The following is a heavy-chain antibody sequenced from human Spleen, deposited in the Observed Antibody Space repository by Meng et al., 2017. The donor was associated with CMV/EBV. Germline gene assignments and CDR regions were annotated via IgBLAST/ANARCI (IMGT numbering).Heavy chain of an antibody. Sequence: SETLSLTCTVSGGSFRSGHYYWSWIRQRPGKGLEWIAYIHNSGSTDYNPSLGSRVTISIDTSKDQFSLKVSSMTAADTGVYYCARDLVATGSTIFGGMDVWGPGTTVTVSS. CDR3: ARDLVATGSTIFGGMDV. D-gene: IGHD1-1*01. J-gene: IGHJ6*02. V-gene: IGHV4-31*03. CDR2: IHNSGST. CDR1: GGSFRSGHYY.